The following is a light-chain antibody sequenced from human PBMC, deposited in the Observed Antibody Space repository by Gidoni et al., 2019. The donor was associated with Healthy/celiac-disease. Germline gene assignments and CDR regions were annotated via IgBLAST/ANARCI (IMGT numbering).Light chain of an antibody. V-gene: IGLV2-14*01. CDR2: EVS. J-gene: IGLJ3*02. Sequence: QSALTQPASGSGSPGQSINISYTGTSSDVGGYNYVSWYQQHPGKAPKLMIYEVSNRPAGVSNRFSGSKSGNTASLTISVLQAEDEADYSCSSYTSSSTPRVFGGGTKLTVL. CDR3: SSYTSSSTPRV. CDR1: SSDVGGYNY.